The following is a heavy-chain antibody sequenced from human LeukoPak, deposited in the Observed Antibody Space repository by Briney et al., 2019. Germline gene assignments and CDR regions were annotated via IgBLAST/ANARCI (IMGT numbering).Heavy chain of an antibody. D-gene: IGHD3-9*01. J-gene: IGHJ5*02. CDR2: MYSTGST. Sequence: LETLSLTCTVSGGSISRYYWSWIRQPAGKGLEWLGRMYSTGSTNYNPSLKSRVTMSVDTSKNQFSLKLSSVTAADTAVYYCARHHNYDILTGPENWFDPWGQGTLVTVSS. CDR3: ARHHNYDILTGPENWFDP. V-gene: IGHV4-4*07. CDR1: GGSISRYY.